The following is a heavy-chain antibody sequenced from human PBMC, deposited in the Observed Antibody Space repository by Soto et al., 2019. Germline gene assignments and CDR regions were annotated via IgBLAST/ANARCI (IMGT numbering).Heavy chain of an antibody. V-gene: IGHV4-39*01. Sequence: SETLSLTCIVSGESISSSSYYWGWIRQPPGKGLEWIGSIYYSGRTYYNPSFKSRVTISIDTSKNQFSLKLSSVTATDTAVYYCARQRTTVVTQAYSDHRGQVALVTVSS. CDR2: IYYSGRT. CDR1: GESISSSSYY. J-gene: IGHJ4*02. CDR3: ARQRTTVVTQAYSDH. D-gene: IGHD2-21*02.